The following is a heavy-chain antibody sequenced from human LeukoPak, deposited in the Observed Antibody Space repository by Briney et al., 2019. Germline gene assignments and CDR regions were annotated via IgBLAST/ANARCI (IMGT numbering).Heavy chain of an antibody. CDR2: VSYSGNT. Sequence: PSETLSLTCTVSGGSISSGTYYWGWIRQPPGKGLEWIASVSYSGNTYYNPSLKSRVTLSVDTSKNQFSLKLSSVTAADTAVYYCARLINDYGDLNYFDYWGQGTLVTVSS. J-gene: IGHJ4*02. CDR3: ARLINDYGDLNYFDY. D-gene: IGHD4-17*01. V-gene: IGHV4-39*07. CDR1: GGSISSGTYY.